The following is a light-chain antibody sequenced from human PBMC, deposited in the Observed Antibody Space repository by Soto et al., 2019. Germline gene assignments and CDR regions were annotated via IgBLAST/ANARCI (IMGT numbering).Light chain of an antibody. V-gene: IGKV3-11*01. Sequence: EIVLTQSPATLSLSPGERATLSCRASQSVSSDLAWYQQKSGQAPRLLISDASNRATGIPARFSGSGSGTDSPLPTSSWVLKFFAFYYCQQLYTGPPPSAQGTRREIK. J-gene: IGKJ5*01. CDR3: QQLYTGPPP. CDR2: DAS. CDR1: QSVSSD.